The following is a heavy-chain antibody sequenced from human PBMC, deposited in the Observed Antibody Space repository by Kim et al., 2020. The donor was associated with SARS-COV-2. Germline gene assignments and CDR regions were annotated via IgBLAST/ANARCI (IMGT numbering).Heavy chain of an antibody. CDR3: AREGAMVPGWRYFDY. D-gene: IGHD3-10*01. CDR1: GGSISSYY. J-gene: IGHJ4*02. Sequence: SETLSLTCTVSGGSISSYYWSWIRQPPGKGLEWIGYIYYSGSTNYNPSLKSRVTISVDTSKNQFSLKLSSVTAADTAVYYCAREGAMVPGWRYFDYWGQGDLVTVSS. V-gene: IGHV4-59*13. CDR2: IYYSGST.